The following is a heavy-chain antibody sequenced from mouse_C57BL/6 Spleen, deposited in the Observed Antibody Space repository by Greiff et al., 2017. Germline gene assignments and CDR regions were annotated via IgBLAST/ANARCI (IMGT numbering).Heavy chain of an antibody. D-gene: IGHD6-1*01. Sequence: QVQLQQPGTELVKPGASVKLSCKASGYTFTSYWMHWVKQRPGQGLEWIGNINPSNGGTNYNEKFKSKATLTVDKSSSTAYMQLRSLTSEDSAVYFCARVPAVSNYFDYWGQGTTLTVSS. CDR2: INPSNGGT. CDR3: ARVPAVSNYFDY. J-gene: IGHJ2*01. V-gene: IGHV1-53*01. CDR1: GYTFTSYW.